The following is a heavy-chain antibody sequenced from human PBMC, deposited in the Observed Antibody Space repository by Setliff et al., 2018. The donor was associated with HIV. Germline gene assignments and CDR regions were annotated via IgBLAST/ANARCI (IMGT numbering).Heavy chain of an antibody. J-gene: IGHJ4*02. CDR1: EFTFSIYT. D-gene: IGHD2-15*01. V-gene: IGHV3-21*01. Sequence: GGSLRLSCAASEFTFSIYTMNWVRQAPGKGLEWVASISSSSSYIHYADSVKGRFTISRDNAKNSLYLQMNSLRAEDTAVYYCENPGWDCSVGSCYEGGGYWGQGTLVTVSS. CDR3: ENPGWDCSVGSCYEGGGY. CDR2: ISSSSSYI.